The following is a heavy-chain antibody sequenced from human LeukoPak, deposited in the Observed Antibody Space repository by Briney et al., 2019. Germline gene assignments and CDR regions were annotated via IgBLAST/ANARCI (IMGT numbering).Heavy chain of an antibody. V-gene: IGHV5-51*01. D-gene: IGHD3-22*01. Sequence: GESLKISCKGSGCSFTTYWIGWVRQMPGKGLEWMGIIYPGDSDTRYSPSFQGQVTISADKSISTAYLQWSSLKASDTAMYYCARTYYYDSSGYYLFGTPDYWGQGTLVTVSS. CDR1: GCSFTTYW. J-gene: IGHJ4*02. CDR2: IYPGDSDT. CDR3: ARTYYYDSSGYYLFGTPDY.